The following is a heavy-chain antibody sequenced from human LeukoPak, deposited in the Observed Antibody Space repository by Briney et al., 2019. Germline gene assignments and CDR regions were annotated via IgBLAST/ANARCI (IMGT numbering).Heavy chain of an antibody. V-gene: IGHV3-20*04. Sequence: PGGSLRLSCAASGFTFDDYGMSWVREAPGKGLEWVSGINWNGGTTCYADSVKARFTISRNNAKNSLYLQMNSLRAEDTALYYCARELGCSSTSCYGPWGQGTLVTVSS. CDR1: GFTFDDYG. J-gene: IGHJ5*02. CDR3: ARELGCSSTSCYGP. D-gene: IGHD2-2*01. CDR2: INWNGGTT.